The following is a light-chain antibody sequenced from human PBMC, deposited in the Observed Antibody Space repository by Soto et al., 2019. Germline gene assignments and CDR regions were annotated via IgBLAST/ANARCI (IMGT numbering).Light chain of an antibody. Sequence: DIQLTQSPSFLSASVGDRVTITCRASQGISSYLAWYQRKPGKAPKLLIYAASTLQSGVPSRFRGSGSGTEFTLTISSLQPEDSATYYCQQVNSYPLTFGQGTRLEIK. CDR3: QQVNSYPLT. J-gene: IGKJ5*01. CDR1: QGISSY. CDR2: AAS. V-gene: IGKV1-9*01.